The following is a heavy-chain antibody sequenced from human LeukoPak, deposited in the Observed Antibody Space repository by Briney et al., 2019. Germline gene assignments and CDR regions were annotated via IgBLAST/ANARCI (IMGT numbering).Heavy chain of an antibody. CDR1: GYSISSSNW. V-gene: IGHV4-28*05. CDR2: IYYSGSI. D-gene: IGHD3-16*01. CDR3: AGISYYGAGGVFDP. Sequence: PSETLSLTCAVSGYSISSSNWWGWIRQPPGKGLEWIGYIYYSGSIYYNPSLKSRVTMSVDTSKNQFSLKLSSVTAVDTAVYYCAGISYYGAGGVFDPWGQGTLVTVSS. J-gene: IGHJ5*02.